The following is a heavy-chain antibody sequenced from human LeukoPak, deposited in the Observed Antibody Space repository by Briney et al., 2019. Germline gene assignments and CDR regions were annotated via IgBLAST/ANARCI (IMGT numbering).Heavy chain of an antibody. CDR3: ARYFIAAAGSAYFDY. D-gene: IGHD6-13*01. Sequence: GGSLRLSCAASGFTFSSYGMSWVRQAPGKGLEWVSVIYSGGSTYYADSVKGRFTISRDNSKNTLYLQMNSLRAEDTAVYYCARYFIAAAGSAYFDYWGQGTLVTVSS. CDR1: GFTFSSYG. J-gene: IGHJ4*02. V-gene: IGHV3-53*01. CDR2: IYSGGST.